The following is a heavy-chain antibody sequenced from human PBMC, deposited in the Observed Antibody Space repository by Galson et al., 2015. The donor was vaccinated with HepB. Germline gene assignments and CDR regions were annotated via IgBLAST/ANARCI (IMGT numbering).Heavy chain of an antibody. J-gene: IGHJ3*02. CDR3: AKVAGSWSSGAFDT. V-gene: IGHV3-9*01. CDR1: GFTFDDYA. Sequence: SLRLSCAASGFTFDDYAMHWVRRAPGKGLEWVSGISWNSGYIGYADSVKGRFTISRDNAKNSLDLQMNSLRAEDTALYYCAKVAGSWSSGAFDTWGQGTKVTVPS. D-gene: IGHD6-13*01. CDR2: ISWNSGYI.